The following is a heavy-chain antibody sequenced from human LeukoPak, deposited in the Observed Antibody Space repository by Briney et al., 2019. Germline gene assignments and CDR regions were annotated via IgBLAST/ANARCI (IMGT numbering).Heavy chain of an antibody. V-gene: IGHV3-7*01. CDR2: IKQDGSEK. D-gene: IGHD5-12*01. CDR1: GFTFDDYA. CDR3: ARESGYDLYYYYGMDV. J-gene: IGHJ6*02. Sequence: GRSLRLSCAASGFTFDDYAMHWVRQAPGKGLEWVANIKQDGSEKYYVDSVKGRFTISRDNAKNSLYLQMNSLRAEDTAVYYCARESGYDLYYYYGMDVWGQGTTVTVSS.